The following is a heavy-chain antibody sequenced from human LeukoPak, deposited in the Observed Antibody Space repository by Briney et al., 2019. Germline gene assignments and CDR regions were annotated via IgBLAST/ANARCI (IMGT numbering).Heavy chain of an antibody. CDR3: AKRIQSAMATGY. CDR2: ISPYNGNT. V-gene: IGHV1-18*01. CDR1: RYSFTSYG. Sequence: ASVKVSCKGSRYSFTSYGIVWVRQAPGRGLEWVGWISPYNGNTNYAQKLQGRVTMTTDTSTSTAYMELRSLRSDDTAVYYCAKRIQSAMATGYWGQGTLVTVSS. D-gene: IGHD5-18*01. J-gene: IGHJ4*02.